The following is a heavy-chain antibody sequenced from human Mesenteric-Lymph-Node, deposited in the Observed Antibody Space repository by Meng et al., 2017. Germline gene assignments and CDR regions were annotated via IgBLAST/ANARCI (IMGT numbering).Heavy chain of an antibody. Sequence: GESLKISCAASGFTFSDYYMSWIRQAPGKGLEWVSYISSSGSTIYYADSVKGRFTISRDNAKNSLYLQMNSLRAEDTAVYYCARDRHSGYDLTLHFDYWGQGTLVTVSS. J-gene: IGHJ4*02. CDR1: GFTFSDYY. CDR2: ISSSGSTI. V-gene: IGHV3-11*01. D-gene: IGHD5-12*01. CDR3: ARDRHSGYDLTLHFDY.